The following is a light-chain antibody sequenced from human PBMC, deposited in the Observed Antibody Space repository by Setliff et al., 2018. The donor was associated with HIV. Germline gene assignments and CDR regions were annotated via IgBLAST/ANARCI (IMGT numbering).Light chain of an antibody. V-gene: IGLV2-11*01. CDR1: SSDVGTYNY. CDR3: CSYAGSYTYI. Sequence: QSALTQPRSVSGSPGQSVTFSCTGSSSDVGTYNYVSWYQQHPGKAPKLMIYDVTRRPSGVPDRFSGSESGNTASLTISGLQAEDEADYYCCSYAGSYTYIFGTGTKVTVL. J-gene: IGLJ1*01. CDR2: DVT.